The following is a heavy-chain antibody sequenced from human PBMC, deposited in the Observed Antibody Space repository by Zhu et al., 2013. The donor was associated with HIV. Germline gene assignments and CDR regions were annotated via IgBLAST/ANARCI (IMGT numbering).Heavy chain of an antibody. CDR2: IIPIFGTA. Sequence: QVQLVQSGAEVKKPGSSVKVSCKASGGTFSSYAISWVRQAPGQGLEWMGGIIPIFGTANYAQKFQGRVTITADESTSTAYMELSSLRSEDTAVYYCARGRTDFWSGYYSGQNRFHHYGMDVWGQGTTVTVSS. D-gene: IGHD3-3*01. J-gene: IGHJ6*02. V-gene: IGHV1-69*01. CDR3: ARGRTDFWSGYYSGQNRFHHYGMDV. CDR1: GGTFSSYA.